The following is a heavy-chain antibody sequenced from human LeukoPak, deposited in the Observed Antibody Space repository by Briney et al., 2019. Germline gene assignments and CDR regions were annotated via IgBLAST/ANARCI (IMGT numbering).Heavy chain of an antibody. Sequence: ASVKVSCKVSGYTLTELSMHWVRQAPGKGLEWMGGFNPEDGETIYAQKFQGRLTMTEDTSTDTAYMELSSLRSADTAVYYCATPFIRLWFGELLFDYLGQGTLVTVSS. V-gene: IGHV1-24*01. CDR2: FNPEDGET. D-gene: IGHD3-10*01. J-gene: IGHJ4*02. CDR3: ATPFIRLWFGELLFDY. CDR1: GYTLTELS.